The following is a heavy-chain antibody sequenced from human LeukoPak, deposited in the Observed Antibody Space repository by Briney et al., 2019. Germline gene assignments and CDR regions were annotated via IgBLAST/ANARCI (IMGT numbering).Heavy chain of an antibody. D-gene: IGHD1-26*01. J-gene: IGHJ4*02. CDR2: ISGSGLMT. CDR1: GFTVSSNY. V-gene: IGHV3-23*01. Sequence: GGSLRLSCAASGFTVSSNYMSWVRQAPGKGLEWVATISGSGLMTYYADSVKGRFTVSGDNSKNTLYLQMSSLTAADTAVYYCAKDRSIGTYYTFDHWGQGTLVTVSS. CDR3: AKDRSIGTYYTFDH.